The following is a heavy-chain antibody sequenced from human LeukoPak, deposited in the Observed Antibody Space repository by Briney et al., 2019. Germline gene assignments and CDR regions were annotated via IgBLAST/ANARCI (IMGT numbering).Heavy chain of an antibody. J-gene: IGHJ4*02. D-gene: IGHD3-10*01. Sequence: GGSLRLSCTASGFTFSHYAMIWVRQTSGKGLEWVSAINDGDDGPYYADSVKGRFTISRDNSKNTLFLQMNNLRAEDTALYYCTRSLNYFTSGTSRRDFDSWGQGTLVPSPQ. CDR2: INDGDDGP. CDR1: GFTFSHYA. V-gene: IGHV3-23*01. CDR3: TRSLNYFTSGTSRRDFDS.